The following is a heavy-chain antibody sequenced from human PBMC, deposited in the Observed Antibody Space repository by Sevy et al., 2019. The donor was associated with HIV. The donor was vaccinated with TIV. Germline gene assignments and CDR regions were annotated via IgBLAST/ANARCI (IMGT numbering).Heavy chain of an antibody. D-gene: IGHD1-26*01. CDR2: IRPDGSDK. CDR1: GFTFSPYW. Sequence: GGSLRLSCAASGFTFSPYWMTWVRQAPGKGLEWVANIRPDGSDKYDVDSVKGRFTISRDNAKNSLYLQMNSLRADDTAMYYCARGVGLDYWGQRALVTVSS. V-gene: IGHV3-7*01. CDR3: ARGVGLDY. J-gene: IGHJ4*02.